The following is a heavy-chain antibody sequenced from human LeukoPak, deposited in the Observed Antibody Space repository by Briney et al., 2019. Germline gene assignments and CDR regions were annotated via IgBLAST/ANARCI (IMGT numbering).Heavy chain of an antibody. CDR3: AKGPYYVAAD. CDR1: GFALSDYA. V-gene: IGHV3-23*01. D-gene: IGHD1-26*01. Sequence: GGSLRLSCAASGFALSDYAMTWVRQAPGKGLEWVSAISGSGGTTCYAASVKGRFTISRDNSKNTLYLHMSSLRAEDTAVYYCAKGPYYVAADWGQGTLVTVSS. J-gene: IGHJ4*02. CDR2: ISGSGGTT.